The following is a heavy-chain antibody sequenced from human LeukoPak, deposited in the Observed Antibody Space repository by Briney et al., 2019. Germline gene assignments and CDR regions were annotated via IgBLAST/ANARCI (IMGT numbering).Heavy chain of an antibody. CDR1: IYTFTGHY. CDR3: ARDQSASFSSSYHFDY. V-gene: IGHV1-2*02. CDR2: INPNSGGT. Sequence: VASVNVSCKASIYTFTGHYMHWVRQAPGQGLEWMGWINPNSGGTNYAQKFQGRVTMTRDTSISTAYMELGSLGSDDTAVYYCARDQSASFSSSYHFDYWGQGTLVTVSS. J-gene: IGHJ4*02. D-gene: IGHD6-6*01.